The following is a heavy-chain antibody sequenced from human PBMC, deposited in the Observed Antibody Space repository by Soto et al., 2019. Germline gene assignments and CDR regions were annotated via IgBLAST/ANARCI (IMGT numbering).Heavy chain of an antibody. CDR2: INHSGST. CDR1: GGSFSGYY. CDR3: ARDRRLLLCFGESKRFDY. J-gene: IGHJ4*02. D-gene: IGHD3-10*01. Sequence: QVQLQQWGAGLLKPSETLSLTCAVYGGSFSGYYWSWIRQPPGKGLEWIGEINHSGSTNYNPSLKSRVTISVDTSKNQFSLKLSSVTAADTAVYYCARDRRLLLCFGESKRFDYWGQGTLVTVSS. V-gene: IGHV4-34*01.